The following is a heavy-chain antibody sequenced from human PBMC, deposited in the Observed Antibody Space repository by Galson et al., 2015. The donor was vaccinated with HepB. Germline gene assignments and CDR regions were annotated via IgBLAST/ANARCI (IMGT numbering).Heavy chain of an antibody. V-gene: IGHV4-59*01. J-gene: IGHJ4*02. CDR2: IYYSGST. CDR1: GGSISSYY. CDR3: ARDRYSYGYLGFDY. Sequence: SETLSLTCTVSGGSISSYYWSWIRQPPGKGLEWIGYIYYSGSTNYNPSLKSRVTISVDTSKNQFSLKLSSVTAADTAVYYCARDRYSYGYLGFDYWGQGTLVTVSS. D-gene: IGHD5-18*01.